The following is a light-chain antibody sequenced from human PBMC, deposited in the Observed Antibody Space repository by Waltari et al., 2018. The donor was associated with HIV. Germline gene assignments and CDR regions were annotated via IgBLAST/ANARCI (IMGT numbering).Light chain of an antibody. CDR1: QSVSTN. V-gene: IGKV3-15*01. J-gene: IGKJ1*01. CDR2: GAS. CDR3: QQSKNWPRT. Sequence: IVMTQSPATLSVSPGERATLSCRASQSVSTNLAWYQQKPGQAPRLLIDGASNRATGIPARFSGSGSGTEFTLTISSLQSEDFAVYYCQQSKNWPRTFGQGTKVEI.